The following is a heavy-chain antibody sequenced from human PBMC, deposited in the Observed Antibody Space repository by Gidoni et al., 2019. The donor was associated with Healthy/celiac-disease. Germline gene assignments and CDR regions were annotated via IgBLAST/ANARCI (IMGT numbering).Heavy chain of an antibody. D-gene: IGHD6-13*01. J-gene: IGHJ3*02. Sequence: EVQLVESGGGLVQPGGSLRLSCAASGFTFSSYDMHWVRQATGKGLEWVSAIGTAGDPYYPGSVKGRFTISRENAKNSLYLQMNSLRAGDTAVYYCARGKFGYSSSRNGAFDIWGQGTMVTVSS. CDR2: IGTAGDP. CDR1: GFTFSSYD. V-gene: IGHV3-13*05. CDR3: ARGKFGYSSSRNGAFDI.